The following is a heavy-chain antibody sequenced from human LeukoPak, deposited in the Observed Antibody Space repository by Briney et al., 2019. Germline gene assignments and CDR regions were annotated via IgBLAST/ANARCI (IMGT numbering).Heavy chain of an antibody. CDR3: ARGREYYYDREGFDY. CDR1: GGSISSSSYY. V-gene: IGHV4-39*01. D-gene: IGHD3-22*01. J-gene: IGHJ4*02. Sequence: SETLSLTCTVSGGSISSSSYYWGWIRQPPGKGLEWIGSIYYSGSTYYNPSLKSRVTISVDTSKNQFSLKLSSVTAADTAVYYCARGREYYYDREGFDYWGQGTLVTVSS. CDR2: IYYSGST.